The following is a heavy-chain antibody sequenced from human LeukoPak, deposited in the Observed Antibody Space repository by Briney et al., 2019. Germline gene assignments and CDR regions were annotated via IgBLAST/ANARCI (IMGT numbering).Heavy chain of an antibody. Sequence: GGSLRLSCAASGFTFSSYEMNWVRQAPGKGLEWVSYISSSGSTIYYADSVKGRFTISRDNAKNSLYLQMNSLRAEDTAVYYCARDGMAAAGRKGDYWGQGTLVTVSS. D-gene: IGHD6-13*01. V-gene: IGHV3-48*03. J-gene: IGHJ4*02. CDR1: GFTFSSYE. CDR2: ISSSGSTI. CDR3: ARDGMAAAGRKGDY.